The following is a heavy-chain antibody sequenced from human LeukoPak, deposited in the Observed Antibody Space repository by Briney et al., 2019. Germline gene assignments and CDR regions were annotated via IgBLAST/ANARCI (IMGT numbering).Heavy chain of an antibody. J-gene: IGHJ4*02. CDR2: IYHSGST. CDR1: GGSISSSNW. CDR3: ARVDPDGSGSYPLDY. D-gene: IGHD3-10*01. V-gene: IGHV4-4*02. Sequence: PSETLSLTCAVSGGSISSSNWWSWVRQPPGKGLEWIGEIYHSGSTNYNPPLKSRVTISVDKSKNQFSLKLSSVTAADTAVYYCARVDPDGSGSYPLDYWGQGTLVTVSS.